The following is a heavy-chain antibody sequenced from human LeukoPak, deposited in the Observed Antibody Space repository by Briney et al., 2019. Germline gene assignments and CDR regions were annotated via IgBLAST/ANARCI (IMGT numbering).Heavy chain of an antibody. V-gene: IGHV1-46*01. CDR2: INPSGGST. J-gene: IGHJ6*02. CDR1: GYTFTSYY. CDR3: ARDLSIAVAGSPNYYYGMDV. D-gene: IGHD6-19*01. Sequence: ASVKVSCKASGYTFTSYYMHWVRQAPGQGLEWMGIINPSGGSTSYAQKFQGRVTMTRDMSTSTVYMELSSLRSEDTAVYYCARDLSIAVAGSPNYYYGMDVWGQGTTVTVSS.